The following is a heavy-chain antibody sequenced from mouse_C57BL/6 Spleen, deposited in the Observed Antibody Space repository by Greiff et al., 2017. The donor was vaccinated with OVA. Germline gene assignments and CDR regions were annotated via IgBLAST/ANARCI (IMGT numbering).Heavy chain of an antibody. CDR2: IDPANGNT. Sequence: VQLKESVAELVRPGASVKLSCTASGFNIKNTYMHWVKQRPEQGLEWIGRIDPANGNTKYAPKFQGKATITADTSSNTAYLQLSSLTSEDTAIYYCARPLTSPQAWFAYWGQGTLVTVSA. CDR1: GFNIKNTY. V-gene: IGHV14-3*01. J-gene: IGHJ3*01. CDR3: ARPLTSPQAWFAY. D-gene: IGHD2-12*01.